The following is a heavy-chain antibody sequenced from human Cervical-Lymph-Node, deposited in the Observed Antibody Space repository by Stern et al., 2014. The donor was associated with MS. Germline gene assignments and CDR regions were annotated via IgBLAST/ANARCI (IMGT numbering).Heavy chain of an antibody. J-gene: IGHJ3*02. Sequence: QLVESGPEVKKPGTSVKVSCKASGFTFTSSAVPWVRQAPGQRLEWIGWIVVGSGNTNYAQKFQERVTITRDMSTSTAYMELSSLRSEDTAVYYCAAEPMYYSDSVGAFDIWGQGTMVTVSS. CDR2: IVVGSGNT. CDR3: AAEPMYYSDSVGAFDI. V-gene: IGHV1-58*01. CDR1: GFTFTSSA. D-gene: IGHD3-22*01.